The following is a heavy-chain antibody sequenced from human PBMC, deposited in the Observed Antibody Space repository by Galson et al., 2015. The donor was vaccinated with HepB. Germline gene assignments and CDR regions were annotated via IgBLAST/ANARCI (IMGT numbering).Heavy chain of an antibody. CDR1: GYTFTSYG. CDR2: ISAYNGKI. D-gene: IGHD2-8*02. V-gene: IGHV1-18*01. J-gene: IGHJ6*03. Sequence: SVKVSCKASGYTFTSYGISWVRQAPGQGLEWMGWISAYNGKINYAEKFQGRVTMTTDTSTSTAYMELRSLRSDDTAVYYCARDGVQEWAGLGYLWSYMDGWGKGTTVTVSS. CDR3: ARDGVQEWAGLGYLWSYMDG.